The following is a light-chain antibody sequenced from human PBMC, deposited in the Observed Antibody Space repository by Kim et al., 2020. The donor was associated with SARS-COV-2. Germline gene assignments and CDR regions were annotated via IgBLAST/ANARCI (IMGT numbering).Light chain of an antibody. CDR1: SSDVGGYNY. Sequence: QSALTQPPSAFGSPGQSVTISCTGNSSDVGGYNYVSWYQQHPGKAPKLVIFEVNKRPSGVPDRFSASKSGNTASLTVSGLQAEDEADYYCSSYAASNRHVFGTGTKVTVL. J-gene: IGLJ1*01. V-gene: IGLV2-8*01. CDR2: EVN. CDR3: SSYAASNRHV.